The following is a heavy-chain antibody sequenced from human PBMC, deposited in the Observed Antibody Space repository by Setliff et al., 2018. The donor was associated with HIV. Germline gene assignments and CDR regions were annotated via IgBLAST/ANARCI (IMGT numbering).Heavy chain of an antibody. CDR3: AXTRGYSYGYSDY. V-gene: IGHV3-48*01. J-gene: IGHJ4*02. D-gene: IGHD5-18*01. Sequence: GKGLEWVSYNTGYNSAXXXAXXXXXRFTIYRDNAXKXLYLQMHSLXXEDTAXYYCAXTRGYSYGYSDYWGQGTLVTVSS. CDR2: NTGYNSAX.